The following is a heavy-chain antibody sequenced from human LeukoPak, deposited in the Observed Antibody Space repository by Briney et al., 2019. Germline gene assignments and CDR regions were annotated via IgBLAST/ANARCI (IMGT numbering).Heavy chain of an antibody. CDR1: GFTFSSYA. CDR3: AKDWWTAMVIDAFDI. J-gene: IGHJ3*02. Sequence: GGSLTLSCAASGFTFSSYAMSWVRQAPGKGLDWVSSICGSVGSTYYADSVKGRFTISRDNSKNTLYLQMNSVRGEDTAVYYGAKDWWTAMVIDAFDIWGQGTMVTVSS. D-gene: IGHD5-18*01. V-gene: IGHV3-23*01. CDR2: ICGSVGST.